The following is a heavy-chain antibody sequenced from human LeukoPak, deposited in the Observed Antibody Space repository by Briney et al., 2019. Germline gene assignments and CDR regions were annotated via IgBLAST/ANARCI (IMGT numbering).Heavy chain of an antibody. CDR3: ARGPVAAAGRQGWFDP. J-gene: IGHJ5*02. Sequence: SETLSLTCTVSGASINSNSYFWGWVRQPPGKGLEWIGEINHSGSTNYNPSLKSRVTISVDTSKNQFSLKLSSVTAADTAVYYCARGPVAAAGRQGWFDPWGQGTLVTVSS. V-gene: IGHV4-39*07. CDR2: INHSGST. D-gene: IGHD6-13*01. CDR1: GASINSNSYF.